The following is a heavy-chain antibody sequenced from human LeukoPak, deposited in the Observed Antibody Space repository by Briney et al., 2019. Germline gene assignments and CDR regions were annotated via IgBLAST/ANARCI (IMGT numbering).Heavy chain of an antibody. V-gene: IGHV4-34*01. CDR2: INHSGST. CDR3: ARIYKQYCSGGSCYHYYYGMDV. Sequence: PSETLSLTCAVYGVSFSGYYWSWIRQPPGKGLEWMGEINHSGSTSYNTSLKSGVTISVDTSKNQFSLKLSSVTAADTAVYYWARIYKQYCSGGSCYHYYYGMDVWGQGTTVTVSS. D-gene: IGHD2-15*01. CDR1: GVSFSGYY. J-gene: IGHJ6*02.